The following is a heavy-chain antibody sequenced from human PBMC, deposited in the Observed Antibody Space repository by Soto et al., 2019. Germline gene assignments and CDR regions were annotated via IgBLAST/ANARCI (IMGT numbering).Heavy chain of an antibody. D-gene: IGHD3-10*01. CDR2: INPNSGGT. CDR3: ARGGGLSSPSYGMDV. V-gene: IGHV1-2*04. CDR1: GYTFTGYY. J-gene: IGHJ6*02. Sequence: ASVKVSCKASGYTFTGYYMHWVRQAPGQGLEWMGWINPNSGGTNYAQKFQGWVTMTRDTSISTAYMELSRLRSDDTAVYYCARGGGLSSPSYGMDVWGQGSTGT.